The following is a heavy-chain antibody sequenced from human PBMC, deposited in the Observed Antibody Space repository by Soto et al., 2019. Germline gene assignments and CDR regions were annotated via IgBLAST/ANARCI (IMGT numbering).Heavy chain of an antibody. CDR2: INAGNGNT. Sequence: QVQLVQSGAEVKKPGASVKVSCKASGYTFTSYAMHWVRQAPGQRLEWMGWINAGNGNTKYSQKFQGRVTITRDTSASTAYMELSSLRSEDTAVYYCARDGGDYDVWGPRGGNWFDPWGQGTLVTVSS. D-gene: IGHD4-17*01. V-gene: IGHV1-3*01. J-gene: IGHJ5*02. CDR1: GYTFTSYA. CDR3: ARDGGDYDVWGPRGGNWFDP.